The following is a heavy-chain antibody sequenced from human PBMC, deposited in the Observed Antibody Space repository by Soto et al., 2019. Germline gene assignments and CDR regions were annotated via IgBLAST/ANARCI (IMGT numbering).Heavy chain of an antibody. Sequence: QVQLVESGGGVVQPGRSLRLSCAASKFTFSSYSTHWLRQAPGKGLEWVAAISYDGSNKYYTDSVKGRLTISRDNSKNTLHLQMGSLRPEDTAVYYCARDRGSSGWSDAFDIWGQGTMVTVSS. CDR3: ARDRGSSGWSDAFDI. CDR1: KFTFSSYS. V-gene: IGHV3-30-3*01. J-gene: IGHJ3*02. D-gene: IGHD6-19*01. CDR2: ISYDGSNK.